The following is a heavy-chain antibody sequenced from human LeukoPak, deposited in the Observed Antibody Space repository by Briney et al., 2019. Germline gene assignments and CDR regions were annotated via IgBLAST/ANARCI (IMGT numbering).Heavy chain of an antibody. CDR1: GFTFSNYA. D-gene: IGHD3-10*01. CDR3: SRYLVGGAIIAYFDY. V-gene: IGHV3-23*01. CDR2: ISGRGGTT. Sequence: PGGSLRLSCAASGFTFSNYAMSWVRQAPGKGLEWVSGISGRGGTTDYADSVKGRFTISRDNSKNTVYLQMNSLRAEDTAVYYFSRYLVGGAIIAYFDYWGQGTLVTVSS. J-gene: IGHJ4*02.